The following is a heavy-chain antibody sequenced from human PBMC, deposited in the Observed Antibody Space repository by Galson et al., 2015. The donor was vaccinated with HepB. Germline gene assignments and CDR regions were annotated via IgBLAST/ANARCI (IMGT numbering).Heavy chain of an antibody. CDR3: ARALFRTPTAAGMVSGAY. J-gene: IGHJ4*02. V-gene: IGHV1-18*04. CDR2: SCAYNGHT. CDR1: GYTFTSNG. Sequence: SVKVSCKASGYTFTSNGFSWVRQAPGQGLEWRGWSCAYNGHTNYTHKLQGRLTMTTDTSTTTAYMALRSLRSDDTAVYYCARALFRTPTAAGMVSGAYWGQGTLVTVSS. D-gene: IGHD6-13*01.